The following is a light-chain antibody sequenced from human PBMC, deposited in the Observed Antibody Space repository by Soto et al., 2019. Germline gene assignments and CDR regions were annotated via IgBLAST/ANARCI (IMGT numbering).Light chain of an antibody. J-gene: IGKJ5*01. CDR3: QQRSNWRIT. CDR2: DAS. Sequence: EIVLTQSPATLSLSPGERATLSCRASQSVSSYLAWYQQKPGQAPRLLIYDASNRATGIPARFSGSGSGTAFTLTISGLEPEDFAVYYCQQRSNWRITFGQGTRLEIK. V-gene: IGKV3-11*01. CDR1: QSVSSY.